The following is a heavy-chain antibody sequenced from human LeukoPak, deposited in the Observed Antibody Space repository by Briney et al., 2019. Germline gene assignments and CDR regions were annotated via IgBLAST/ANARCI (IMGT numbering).Heavy chain of an antibody. D-gene: IGHD6-19*01. CDR2: MIAGGGNT. V-gene: IGHV3-23*01. CDR3: AKGGAVSGYFDY. J-gene: IGHJ4*02. Sequence: PGGSLRLSCAASGFTFSSYSMNWVRQAPGKGLEWVSVMIAGGGNTYYADSVEGRFISSRDNSKNTLYLQMNSLRADDTAVYYCAKGGAVSGYFDYWGRGALVTVSS. CDR1: GFTFSSYS.